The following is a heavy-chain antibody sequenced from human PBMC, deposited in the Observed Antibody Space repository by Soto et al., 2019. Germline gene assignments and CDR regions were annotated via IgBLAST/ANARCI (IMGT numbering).Heavy chain of an antibody. J-gene: IGHJ5*02. Sequence: PGESLKISCKGSGYSFTSYWIGWVRQMPGKGLEWMGIIYPGDSDTRYSPSFQGQVTISADKSISTAYLQWSSLKASDTAMYYCARHVGTGDYDFWSGHRTPPWFDPWGQGTLVTVSS. V-gene: IGHV5-51*01. D-gene: IGHD3-3*01. CDR2: IYPGDSDT. CDR3: ARHVGTGDYDFWSGHRTPPWFDP. CDR1: GYSFTSYW.